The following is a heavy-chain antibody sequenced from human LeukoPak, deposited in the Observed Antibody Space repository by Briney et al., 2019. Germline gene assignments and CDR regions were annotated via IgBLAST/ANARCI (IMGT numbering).Heavy chain of an antibody. V-gene: IGHV4-39*07. Sequence: SETLSLTCTVSGGSISSSSYYWGWIRQPPGKGLEWIGSIYYSGSTYYNPSLKSRVTISVDTSKDQFSLKLSSVTAADTAVYYCARQVDYYDSSGSHYFDYWGQGTLVTVSS. J-gene: IGHJ4*02. D-gene: IGHD3-22*01. CDR3: ARQVDYYDSSGSHYFDY. CDR2: IYYSGST. CDR1: GGSISSSSYY.